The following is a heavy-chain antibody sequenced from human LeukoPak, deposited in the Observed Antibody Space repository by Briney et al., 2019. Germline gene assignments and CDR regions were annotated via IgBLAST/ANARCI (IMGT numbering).Heavy chain of an antibody. CDR2: INPNSGGT. CDR3: ASFHYDSSDAFDI. V-gene: IGHV1-2*04. CDR1: GYTFTGYY. Sequence: ASVKVSCKASGYTFTGYYMHWVRQAPGQGLERMGWINPNSGGTNYAQKFQGWVTMTRDTSISTAYMELSRLRSDDTAVYYCASFHYDSSDAFDIWGQGTMVTVSS. J-gene: IGHJ3*02. D-gene: IGHD3-22*01.